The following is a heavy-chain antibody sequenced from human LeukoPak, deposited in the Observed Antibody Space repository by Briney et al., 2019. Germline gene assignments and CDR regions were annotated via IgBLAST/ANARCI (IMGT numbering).Heavy chain of an antibody. CDR2: ISYDGSNK. CDR3: ARAGSSSSWYEVNLNWFDP. V-gene: IGHV3-30-3*01. D-gene: IGHD6-13*01. CDR1: GVTFSSYA. J-gene: IGHJ5*02. Sequence: GRSLRLSWAASGVTFSSYAMHWVRQAPGKGLEWVAVISYDGSNKYYAASVKGRFTISRDNSKNTLYLQMNSLRAEDTAVYYCARAGSSSSWYEVNLNWFDPWGQGTLVTVSS.